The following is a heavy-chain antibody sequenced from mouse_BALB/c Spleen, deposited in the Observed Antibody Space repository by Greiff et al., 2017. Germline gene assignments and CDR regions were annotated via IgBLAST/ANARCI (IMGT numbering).Heavy chain of an antibody. CDR3: ARRDYLFDY. Sequence: VKLQESAAELARPGASVKMSCKASGYTFTSYSMHWVKQRPGQGLEWIGYINPSSGYTEYNQKFKDKTTLTADKSSSTAYMQLSSLTSEDSAVYYCARRDYLFDYWGQGTTLTVSS. D-gene: IGHD5-5*01. J-gene: IGHJ2*01. V-gene: IGHV1-4*02. CDR2: INPSSGYT. CDR1: GYTFTSYS.